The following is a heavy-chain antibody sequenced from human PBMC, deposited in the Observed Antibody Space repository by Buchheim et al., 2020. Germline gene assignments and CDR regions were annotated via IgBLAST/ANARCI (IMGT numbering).Heavy chain of an antibody. CDR3: ARLRTTVTTSSPYYYYGMDV. V-gene: IGHV4-59*01. CDR1: GGSISSYY. J-gene: IGHJ6*02. Sequence: QVQLQESGPGLVKPSETLSLTCTVSGGSISSYYWSWIRQPPGKGLEWIGYIYYSGSTNYNPSLKSRVTISVDTSKNQFSLKLSSVTAADTAVYYCARLRTTVTTSSPYYYYGMDVWGQGTT. CDR2: IYYSGST. D-gene: IGHD4-11*01.